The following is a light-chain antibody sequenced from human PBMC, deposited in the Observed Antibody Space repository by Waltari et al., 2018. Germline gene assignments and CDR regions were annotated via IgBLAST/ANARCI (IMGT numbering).Light chain of an antibody. V-gene: IGLV3-1*01. J-gene: IGLJ7*01. CDR1: AFARKF. Sequence: YDVTPPPSVSVSPAPPAKIPCSGRAFARKFASWYHQKPGQSPILVGYQDSKRPSGIPARFSGSNSGNTATLTISANETMDEATYFGQAWDGGTGVFGGGTQLTGL. CDR3: QAWDGGTGV. CDR2: QDS.